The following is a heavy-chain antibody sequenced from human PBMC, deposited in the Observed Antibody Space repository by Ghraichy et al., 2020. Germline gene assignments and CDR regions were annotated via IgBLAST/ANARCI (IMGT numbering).Heavy chain of an antibody. D-gene: IGHD6-19*01. V-gene: IGHV4-34*01. J-gene: IGHJ6*02. CDR3: AGGNGRALAVAPKHYYYGMDV. CDR1: GGSFSGYY. Sequence: SETLSLTCAVYGGSFSGYYWSWIRQPPGKGLEWIGEINHSGSTNYNPSLKSRVTISVDTSKHQFSLKLSSVTAADTAVYYCAGGNGRALAVAPKHYYYGMDVWGQGTTVTVSS. CDR2: INHSGST.